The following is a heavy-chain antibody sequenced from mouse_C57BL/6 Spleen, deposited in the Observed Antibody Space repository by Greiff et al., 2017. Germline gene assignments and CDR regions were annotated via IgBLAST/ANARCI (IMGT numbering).Heavy chain of an antibody. CDR2: IDPSDSYT. V-gene: IGHV1-69*01. CDR1: GYTFTSYW. Sequence: QVQLQQPGAELVMPGASVKLSCKASGYTFTSYWMHWVKQRPGQGLEWIGEIDPSDSYTNYNQKFKGKFTLTVDKSSSTAYMQLSRLTSEGSAVYYCARSNSSNYWFAYWGQGTLVTVSA. D-gene: IGHD2-5*01. J-gene: IGHJ3*01. CDR3: ARSNSSNYWFAY.